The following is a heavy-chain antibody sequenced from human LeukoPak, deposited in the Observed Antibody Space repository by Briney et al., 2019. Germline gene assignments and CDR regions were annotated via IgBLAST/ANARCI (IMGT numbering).Heavy chain of an antibody. D-gene: IGHD3-22*01. V-gene: IGHV4-38-2*02. J-gene: IGHJ3*02. CDR3: ARVGYDSSGYYSTGAFDI. Sequence: SSETLFLTCTVSGYSISSGHYWGWIRQPPGKGLEWIGSIYHSGSTYYNPSLKSRVTISVDTSKNQFSLKLSSVIAADTAVYYCARVGYDSSGYYSTGAFDIWGQGTMVTVSS. CDR1: GYSISSGHY. CDR2: IYHSGST.